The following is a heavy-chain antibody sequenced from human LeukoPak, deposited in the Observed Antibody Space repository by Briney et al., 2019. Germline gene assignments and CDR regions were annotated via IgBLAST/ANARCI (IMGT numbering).Heavy chain of an antibody. J-gene: IGHJ4*02. CDR3: ARDPNSAL. Sequence: SETLSLTRTVSGGTISSYNWSWIRQPAGKGLEWIGRIYTSGSTKYNPSLKGRVTMLVDTSKNQLSLNLSSVTAADTAVYYCARDPNSALWGQGTLVTVSS. CDR2: IYTSGST. V-gene: IGHV4-4*07. D-gene: IGHD4-23*01. CDR1: GGTISSYN.